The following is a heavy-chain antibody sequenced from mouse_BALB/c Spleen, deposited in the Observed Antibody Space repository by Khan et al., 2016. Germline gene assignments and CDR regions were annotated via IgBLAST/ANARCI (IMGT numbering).Heavy chain of an antibody. CDR1: GYKFKDNY. D-gene: IGHD2-4*01. CDR2: INCANDNT. V-gene: IGHV14-3*02. Sequence: VQLQESGPELVKPGASVKISCKASGYKFKDNYMHWMKQSPGQSLEWIGYINCANDNTKYNPKFKGKATFTVDTSSNTAYLQLSSLTSEDTAVYYCARSYYDSWFVYWGQGTLVTVSA. CDR3: ARSYYDSWFVY. J-gene: IGHJ3*01.